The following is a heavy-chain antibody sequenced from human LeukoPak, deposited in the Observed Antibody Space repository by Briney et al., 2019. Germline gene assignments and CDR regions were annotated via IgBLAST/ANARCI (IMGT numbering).Heavy chain of an antibody. Sequence: GGSLRLSCVASGFXFSSYSINWVRQALGKGLEWLSYISSSSSTIYYADSVKGRFTISRDNAKNSLYLQMNSLRDEDTAVYYCARDGMVRGVIIWDAFDIWGQGTMVTVSS. CDR1: GFXFSSYS. CDR2: ISSSSSTI. CDR3: ARDGMVRGVIIWDAFDI. D-gene: IGHD3-10*01. V-gene: IGHV3-48*02. J-gene: IGHJ3*02.